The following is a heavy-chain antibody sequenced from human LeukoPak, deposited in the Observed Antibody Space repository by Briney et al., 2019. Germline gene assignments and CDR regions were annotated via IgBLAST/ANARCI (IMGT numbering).Heavy chain of an antibody. Sequence: GSLRLSCAASGFTFSSYEMNWVRQAPGKGLEWVSYISSSGSTIYYADSVKGRFTISRDNAKNSLYLQMNSLRAEDTAVYYCARDVDPWNFFDAFDIWGQGTMVTVSS. D-gene: IGHD1-7*01. V-gene: IGHV3-48*03. CDR2: ISSSGSTI. J-gene: IGHJ3*02. CDR1: GFTFSSYE. CDR3: ARDVDPWNFFDAFDI.